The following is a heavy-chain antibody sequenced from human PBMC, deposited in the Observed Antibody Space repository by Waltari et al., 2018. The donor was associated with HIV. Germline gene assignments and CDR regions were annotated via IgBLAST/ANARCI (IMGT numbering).Heavy chain of an antibody. CDR1: GGSISSNSYY. J-gene: IGHJ5*02. Sequence: QLQLQESGPGLVKPSETVSLICTVSGGSISSNSYYWGWIRQPPGKGLEWIGSVYYSGRTYSNPSLQSRVTMSVDTPKNHFSLKLTSMTATDSAVYYCARGYCSSRACYTGSWFDPWGQGTLVTVSS. CDR3: ARGYCSSRACYTGSWFDP. V-gene: IGHV4-39*02. D-gene: IGHD2-8*01. CDR2: VYYSGRT.